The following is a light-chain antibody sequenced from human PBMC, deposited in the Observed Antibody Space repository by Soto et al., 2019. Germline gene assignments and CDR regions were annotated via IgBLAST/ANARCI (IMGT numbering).Light chain of an antibody. Sequence: DIVMSQSPATLSVSPRERATLSCRASQSVSSNLAWYQQKPGQAPRLLVHGASTRATGIPARFSGSGSGTELTLTISRLQSEGLTDYYCLHFNNWTFGQGTKVYIK. CDR1: QSVSSN. V-gene: IGKV3-15*01. CDR2: GAS. J-gene: IGKJ1*01. CDR3: LHFNNWT.